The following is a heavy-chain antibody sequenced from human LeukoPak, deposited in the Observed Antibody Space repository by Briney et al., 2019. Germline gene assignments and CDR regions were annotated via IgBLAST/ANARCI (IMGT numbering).Heavy chain of an antibody. Sequence: GGSLRLSCAASGFTFGSYAMNWVRQAPGKGLEWVSGIGAGGTTYYADPVKGRFTISRDNSKNTLCLQMNSLRAEDTAVYYCAKEGLVVWGQGTLVTVSS. J-gene: IGHJ4*02. D-gene: IGHD6-19*01. CDR1: GFTFGSYA. V-gene: IGHV3-23*01. CDR3: AKEGLVV. CDR2: IGAGGTT.